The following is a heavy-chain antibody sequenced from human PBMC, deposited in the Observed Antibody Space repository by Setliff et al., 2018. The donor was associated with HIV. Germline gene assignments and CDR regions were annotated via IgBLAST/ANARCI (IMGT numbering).Heavy chain of an antibody. J-gene: IGHJ4*02. CDR3: AKDRVPDGLWAIDY. CDR1: GFTVSSNY. CDR2: MSIHGNVI. D-gene: IGHD3-16*01. V-gene: IGHV3-30*18. Sequence: PGGSLRLSCAASGFTVSSNYMSWARQAPGKGLEWVAVMSIHGNVIIYADSVEGRFTISRDNSNNALYLQMNSLRVEDTGTYYCAKDRVPDGLWAIDYWGQGATVTVSS.